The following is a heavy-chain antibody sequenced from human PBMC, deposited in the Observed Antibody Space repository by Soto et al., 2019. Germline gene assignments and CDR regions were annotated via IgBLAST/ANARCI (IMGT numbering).Heavy chain of an antibody. CDR1: GGSFSGYY. CDR2: INNSGST. V-gene: IGHV4-34*01. CDR3: ARDKITGLFDY. D-gene: IGHD2-8*02. Sequence: QVQLQQWGAGLLKPSETLSLTCAVYGGSFSGYYWTWIRQPPGTGLEWIGEINNSGSTNYNPSLKSPHTISVDTSKTQFSLKLTSVTAADTAVYYCARDKITGLFDYWGQGTLVTVSS. J-gene: IGHJ4*02.